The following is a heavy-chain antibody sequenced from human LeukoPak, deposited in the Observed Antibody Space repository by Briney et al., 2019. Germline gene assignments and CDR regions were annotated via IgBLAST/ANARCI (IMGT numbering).Heavy chain of an antibody. Sequence: GVSLRLSCAASGFAFSSYPMTWVRQAPEKGLEWVSTIGSSNGDTHYADSVKGRFTISRDNSKNTLYLQMNSLRAEDTAVYYCAKYYSTSGSSGGRVFDYWGQGTLVTVSS. CDR1: GFAFSSYP. CDR2: IGSSNGDT. J-gene: IGHJ4*02. V-gene: IGHV3-23*01. CDR3: AKYYSTSGSSGGRVFDY. D-gene: IGHD3-10*01.